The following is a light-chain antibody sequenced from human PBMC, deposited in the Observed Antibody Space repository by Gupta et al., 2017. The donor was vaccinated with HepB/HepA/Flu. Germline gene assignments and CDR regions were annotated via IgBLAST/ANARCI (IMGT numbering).Light chain of an antibody. Sequence: EILMTQSPATLSVSPGERATLSCRASQSVSSNLAWYQQKPGQAPRLLIYGASTRATGIPARFSGSGSGTDFTLTISSLQSEDFAVYYCQQHNNWHFTFGDGTKVEIK. V-gene: IGKV3-15*01. CDR2: GAS. J-gene: IGKJ3*01. CDR1: QSVSSN. CDR3: QQHNNWHFT.